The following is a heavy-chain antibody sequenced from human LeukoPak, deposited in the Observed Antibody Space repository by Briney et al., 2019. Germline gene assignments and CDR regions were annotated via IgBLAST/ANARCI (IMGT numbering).Heavy chain of an antibody. CDR1: GFTFSSYA. CDR2: ISGSGGNT. J-gene: IGHJ3*02. CDR3: AKGSLLLWFGESQGDAFDI. Sequence: GGSLRLSCAASGFTFSSYAMSWVRQAPGKGLVWVSAISGSGGNTYYADSVKGRFTITRDNSKNTLYLQMNSLRAEDTAVYYCAKGSLLLWFGESQGDAFDIWGQGTMVTVSS. D-gene: IGHD3-10*01. V-gene: IGHV3-23*01.